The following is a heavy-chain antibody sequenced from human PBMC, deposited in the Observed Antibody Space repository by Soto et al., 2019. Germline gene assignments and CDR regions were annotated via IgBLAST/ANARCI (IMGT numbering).Heavy chain of an antibody. J-gene: IGHJ3*02. CDR1: GGSISSGGYH. D-gene: IGHD2-2*01. CDR2: IYYSGST. Sequence: SETLSLTCTVSGGSISSGGYHWSWIRQHPGKGKERIGYIYYSGSTFYNPSLKSRVTISVDTSKNQFSLKLSSVTAADTAVYYCARDSCSSTSCPLGAFDIWGQGTMVTVSS. CDR3: ARDSCSSTSCPLGAFDI. V-gene: IGHV4-31*03.